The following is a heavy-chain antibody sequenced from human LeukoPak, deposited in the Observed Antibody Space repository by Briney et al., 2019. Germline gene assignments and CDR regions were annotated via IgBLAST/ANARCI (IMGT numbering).Heavy chain of an antibody. J-gene: IGHJ6*04. D-gene: IGHD3-9*01. CDR3: AREHDWFSYYYGMDV. V-gene: IGHV3-11*06. CDR1: GFTFSDYY. CDR2: ISSSSSYT. Sequence: PGGSLRLSCAASGFTFSDYYMSWLRQAPGKGLEWVSYISSSSSYTNYADSVKGRFTISRDNAKNSLYLQMNSLRAEDTAVYYCAREHDWFSYYYGMDVWGKGTTVTVSS.